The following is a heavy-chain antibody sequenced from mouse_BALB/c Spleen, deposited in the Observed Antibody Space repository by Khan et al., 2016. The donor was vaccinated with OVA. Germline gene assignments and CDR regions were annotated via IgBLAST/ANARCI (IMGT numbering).Heavy chain of an antibody. D-gene: IGHD2-3*01. Sequence: QVQLQQSGAELVRPGSSVKISCKASGRAFSNYWMNWVKQRPGQGLEWIGQIYPGDGNTHYNGNFKGKATLTVDKSSSTAYMQLSSLTSEDSAVYFCAREGYDGYYRAWFAYWGQGTLVTVS. V-gene: IGHV1-80*01. CDR1: GRAFSNYW. CDR3: AREGYDGYYRAWFAY. CDR2: IYPGDGNT. J-gene: IGHJ3*01.